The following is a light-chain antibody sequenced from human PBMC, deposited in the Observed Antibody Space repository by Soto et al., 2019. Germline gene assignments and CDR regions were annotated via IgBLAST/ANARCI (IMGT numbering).Light chain of an antibody. J-gene: IGLJ2*01. V-gene: IGLV4-69*01. CDR2: LNSDGSH. Sequence: QSVLTQSPSASASLGASVKLTCTLSSGRSSYAIAWHQQQPEKGPRYLMKLNSDGSHSKGDGIHDRFSGSSSGAERYLTISSLQSEDEADYYCQTWGTGILVFGGGTKRTVL. CDR3: QTWGTGILV. CDR1: SGRSSYA.